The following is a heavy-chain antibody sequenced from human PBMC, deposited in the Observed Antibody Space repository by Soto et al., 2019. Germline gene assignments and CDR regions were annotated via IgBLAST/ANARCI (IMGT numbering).Heavy chain of an antibody. J-gene: IGHJ6*03. CDR2: ISSNGGST. CDR1: GFTFSSYA. CDR3: ARMSMSELADQYYYYYMDV. V-gene: IGHV3-64*01. D-gene: IGHD1-26*01. Sequence: GGSLRLSCAASGFTFSSYAMHWVRQAPGKGLEYVSAISSNGGSTYYANSVKGRFTISRDNSKNKLYLQMGSLRAEDMAVYYCARMSMSELADQYYYYYMDVWGKGTTVTVSS.